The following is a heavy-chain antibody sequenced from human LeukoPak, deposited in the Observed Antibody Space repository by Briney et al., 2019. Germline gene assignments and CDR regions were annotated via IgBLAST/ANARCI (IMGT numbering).Heavy chain of an antibody. CDR3: ARVRGLRYFDWSNNWFDP. CDR1: GYTFTSYA. V-gene: IGHV1-3*01. Sequence: ASVKVSCKASGYTFTSYAMHWVRQAPGQRLEWMGWINAGNGNTKYSQKFQGRVTITRDTSASTAYMELSSLRSEDTAVYYCARVRGLRYFDWSNNWFDPWGQGTLVTVSS. CDR2: INAGNGNT. D-gene: IGHD3-9*01. J-gene: IGHJ5*02.